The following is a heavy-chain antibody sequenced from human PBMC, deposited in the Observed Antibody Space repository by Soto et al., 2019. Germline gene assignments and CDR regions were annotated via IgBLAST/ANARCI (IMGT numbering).Heavy chain of an antibody. J-gene: IGHJ4*02. CDR3: ARAGFERLYFDQ. V-gene: IGHV3-53*01. D-gene: IGHD1-1*01. CDR2: VYTSGRT. CDR1: GFTVTNSY. Sequence: EVQLVESGGGWIQPGGSLRLSCAASGFTVTNSYMAWVRQAPGKGLEWVSVVYTSGRTYHADSVKGRFTVSRDISTNMFFLQMNKLSAEDMATYYCARAGFERLYFDQWGRGTLVTVSS.